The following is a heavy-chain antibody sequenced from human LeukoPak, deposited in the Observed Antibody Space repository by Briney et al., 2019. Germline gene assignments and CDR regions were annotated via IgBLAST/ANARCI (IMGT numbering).Heavy chain of an antibody. CDR1: GGSISSYY. J-gene: IGHJ4*02. V-gene: IGHV4-59*01. D-gene: IGHD3-22*01. CDR2: IYYSGST. CDR3: ARHYYDSSGPFDY. Sequence: SETLSLTCTVSGGSISSYYWSWIRQPPGKGLEWIGYIYYSGSTNYNPSLKSRVTISVDTSKNQFSLKLSSVTAADTAVYYCARHYYDSSGPFDYWGQGTLVTVSS.